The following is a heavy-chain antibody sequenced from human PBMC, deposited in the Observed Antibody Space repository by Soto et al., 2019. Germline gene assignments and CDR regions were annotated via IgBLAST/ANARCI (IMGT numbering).Heavy chain of an antibody. D-gene: IGHD6-13*01. CDR2: IYHSGST. V-gene: IGHV4-4*02. J-gene: IGHJ4*02. CDR1: SGSISSSNW. Sequence: SETLSLTCAVSSGSISSSNWWSWVRQPPGKGLEWIGEIYHSGSTNYNPSLKSRVTISVDKSKNQFSLKLSSVTAADTAVYYCARRGYSSSWYYFDYWGQGTLVTVSS. CDR3: ARRGYSSSWYYFDY.